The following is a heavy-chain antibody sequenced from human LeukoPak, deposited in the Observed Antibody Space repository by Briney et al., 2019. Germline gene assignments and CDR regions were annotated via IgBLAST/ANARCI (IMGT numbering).Heavy chain of an antibody. CDR2: IYYSGST. J-gene: IGHJ4*02. Sequence: PSETLSLTCTVSGGSISSYYWSWIRQPPGKGLEWIGYIYYSGSTNHNPSLKSRVTISVDTSKNQFSLKLSSVTAADTAVYYCATQTGYSSSWYYWGQGTLVTVSS. CDR1: GGSISSYY. CDR3: ATQTGYSSSWYY. D-gene: IGHD6-13*01. V-gene: IGHV4-59*08.